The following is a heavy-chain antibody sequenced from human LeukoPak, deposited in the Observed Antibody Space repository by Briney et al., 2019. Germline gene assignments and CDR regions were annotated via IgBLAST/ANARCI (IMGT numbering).Heavy chain of an antibody. J-gene: IGHJ4*02. CDR3: ARHLSSIASCPNY. V-gene: IGHV5-51*01. Sequence: GASPKISCKGSGYSFASYWIAWVRQMPGKGLEWMGVIYHGNSDITYSPSFQGQVTISADKSVSTAYLHWSSLKASDTAIYYCARHLSSIASCPNYWGQGTLVTVSS. D-gene: IGHD2-2*01. CDR1: GYSFASYW. CDR2: IYHGNSDI.